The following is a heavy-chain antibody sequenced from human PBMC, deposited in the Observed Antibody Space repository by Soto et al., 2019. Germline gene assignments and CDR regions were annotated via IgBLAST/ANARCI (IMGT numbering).Heavy chain of an antibody. Sequence: APVKVSCKASGYRFTNYGISWVRQAPGQGPEWMGWISGFNGNTKYARKVQGRVTLTTDTSATTAYMELRGLRSDDTAVYYCARGGSSWSAEYYEHWGQGTLVTSPQ. J-gene: IGHJ1*01. CDR1: GYRFTNYG. V-gene: IGHV1-18*04. CDR3: ARGGSSWSAEYYEH. D-gene: IGHD6-13*01. CDR2: ISGFNGNT.